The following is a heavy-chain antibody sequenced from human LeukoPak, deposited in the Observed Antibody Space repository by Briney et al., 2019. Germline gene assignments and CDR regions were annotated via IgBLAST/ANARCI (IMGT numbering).Heavy chain of an antibody. D-gene: IGHD5-18*01. V-gene: IGHV3-30-3*01. Sequence: GGSLRLSCAASGFTFSSFAMHWVRQAPGKGLEWVAVITYDGSNKYYADSVKGRFTISRDNSKSTLYLQMNSLRAEDTAVNYCARDRGDTAMVTPYYYYALAVWGQGTTVTVSS. CDR1: GFTFSSFA. J-gene: IGHJ6*02. CDR2: ITYDGSNK. CDR3: ARDRGDTAMVTPYYYYALAV.